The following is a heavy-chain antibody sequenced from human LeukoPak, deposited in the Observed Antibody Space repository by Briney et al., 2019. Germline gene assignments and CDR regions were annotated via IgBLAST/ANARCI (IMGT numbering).Heavy chain of an antibody. D-gene: IGHD3-22*01. V-gene: IGHV3-30*18. J-gene: IGHJ3*02. CDR2: KSYDGSKK. CDR3: AKVGYYYDSSGHAAFDI. CDR1: GLTFSSYD. Sequence: GTSLRLSCAASGLTFSSYDMQWVRRAMGRGLELVAVKSYDGSKKFYADSVKGRFTISRDNAKNTLYLQMNSLRAEDTAVYYCAKVGYYYDSSGHAAFDICGQGTMVTVSS.